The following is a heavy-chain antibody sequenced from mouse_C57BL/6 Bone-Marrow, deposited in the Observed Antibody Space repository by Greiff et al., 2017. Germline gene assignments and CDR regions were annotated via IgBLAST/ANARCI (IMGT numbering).Heavy chain of an antibody. D-gene: IGHD1-1*01. CDR3: TRSLIYSGTTY. J-gene: IGHJ2*01. CDR1: GFNIKDYY. Sequence: VHVKQSGAELVKPGASVKLSCTASGFNIKDYYIHWVKQRTEQGLEWIGRIDPEDGETKYAPKFQDKATITADTSSNTAYLQLSSLTSEDTAVYYCTRSLIYSGTTYWGQGTTLPVSS. CDR2: IDPEDGET. V-gene: IGHV14-2*01.